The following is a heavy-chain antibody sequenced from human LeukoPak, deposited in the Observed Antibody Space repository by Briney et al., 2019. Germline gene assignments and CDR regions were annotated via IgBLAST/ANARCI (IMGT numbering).Heavy chain of an antibody. CDR2: ISGSGGST. D-gene: IGHD4-11*01. Sequence: QSGGSLRLSCAASGFTFSSYAMSWVRQAPGKGREWVSGISGSGGSTYYADSVKGRFTISRDNSKNTLYLQMNSLRAEDTAVYYCAKTADYGNYLLCYWGQGTLVTVSS. CDR1: GFTFSSYA. CDR3: AKTADYGNYLLCY. J-gene: IGHJ4*02. V-gene: IGHV3-23*01.